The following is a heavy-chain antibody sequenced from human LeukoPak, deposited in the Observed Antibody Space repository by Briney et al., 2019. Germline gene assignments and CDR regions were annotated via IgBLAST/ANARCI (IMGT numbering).Heavy chain of an antibody. V-gene: IGHV3-66*01. D-gene: IGHD6-19*01. Sequence: PGGSLRLSCAASGFTVSSNHMNWVRQAPGKGLEWVSVIYSGGNTYYADSVKGRFSISRDNSKNTVHLQMNSLRIEDTAVYYCARDPSSGGYWGQGTLVTVSS. CDR2: IYSGGNT. CDR1: GFTVSSNH. J-gene: IGHJ4*02. CDR3: ARDPSSGGY.